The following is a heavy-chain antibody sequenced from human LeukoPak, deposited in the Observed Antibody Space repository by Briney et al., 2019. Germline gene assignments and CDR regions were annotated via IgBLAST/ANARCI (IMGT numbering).Heavy chain of an antibody. CDR2: IGTAGEL. CDR1: GFTFRSYD. CDR3: ARAAYSSTWYSRYFDL. V-gene: IGHV3-13*01. Sequence: GGSLRLSCAASGFTFRSYDMYWVRQATGKGLEWVSGIGTAGELYYPGSVKGRFTISRENAKNSLYLQMNSLRAGDTAVYYCARAAYSSTWYSRYFDLWGRGTLVTVSS. D-gene: IGHD6-13*01. J-gene: IGHJ2*01.